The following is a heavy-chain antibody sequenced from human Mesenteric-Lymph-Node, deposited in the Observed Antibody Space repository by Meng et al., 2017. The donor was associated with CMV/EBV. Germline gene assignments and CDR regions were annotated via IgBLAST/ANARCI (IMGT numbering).Heavy chain of an antibody. V-gene: IGHV1-69*04. Sequence: SVKVSCKASGGTFSSYTISWVRQAPGQGLEWMGRIIPILGIANYAQKFQGRVTITADKSTSTAYMELSSLRSEDTAVYYCARDAVAIMVRHNLPFYYYGMDVWGQGTTVTVSS. D-gene: IGHD3-3*01. CDR3: ARDAVAIMVRHNLPFYYYGMDV. CDR2: IIPILGIA. J-gene: IGHJ6*02. CDR1: GGTFSSYT.